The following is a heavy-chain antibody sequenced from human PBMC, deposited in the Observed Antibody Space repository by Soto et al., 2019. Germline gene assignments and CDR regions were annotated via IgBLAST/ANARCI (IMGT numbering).Heavy chain of an antibody. D-gene: IGHD1-20*01. CDR2: ISGSGGST. CDR1: GFTFSSYA. V-gene: IGHV3-23*01. J-gene: IGHJ6*02. CDR3: AKDPNWRGSSGYYYGMDV. Sequence: HPGGSLRLSCAASGFTFSSYAMSWVRQAPGKGLEWVSAISGSGGSTYYADSVKGRFTISRDNSKNTLYLQMNSLRAEDTAVYYCAKDPNWRGSSGYYYGMDVWGQGTTVTVSS.